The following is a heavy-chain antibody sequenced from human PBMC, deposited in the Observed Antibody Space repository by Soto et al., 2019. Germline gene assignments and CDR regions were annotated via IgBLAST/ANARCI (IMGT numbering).Heavy chain of an antibody. CDR1: GDSISAYS. J-gene: IGHJ4*02. CDR3: AREGNLGRWLQPLDF. Sequence: ETLSLTCTASGDSISAYSWSWVRQPPGKGLEWIGNIHYNGNTKYSPSLKSRVTMSVDTSKNHFSLRLISVTAADTAIYFCAREGNLGRWLQPLDFWGQGTLVTVSS. V-gene: IGHV4-59*01. CDR2: IHYNGNT. D-gene: IGHD5-12*01.